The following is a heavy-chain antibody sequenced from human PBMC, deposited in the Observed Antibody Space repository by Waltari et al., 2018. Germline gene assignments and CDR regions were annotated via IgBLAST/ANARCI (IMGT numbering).Heavy chain of an antibody. CDR1: GGSISSSSYY. Sequence: QLQLQESGPGLVKPSETLSLPCTVSGGSISSSSYYRGWIRQPPGKGLEWIGSIYYSGSTYYNPSLKSRVTISVDTSKNQFSLKLSSVTAADTAVYYCARADSSGYYIDYWGQGTLVTVSS. CDR2: IYYSGST. V-gene: IGHV4-39*07. CDR3: ARADSSGYYIDY. J-gene: IGHJ4*02. D-gene: IGHD3-22*01.